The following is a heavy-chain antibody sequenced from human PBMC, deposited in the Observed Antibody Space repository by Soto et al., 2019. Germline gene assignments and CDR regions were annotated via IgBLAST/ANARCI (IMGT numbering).Heavy chain of an antibody. Sequence: QLQLQESGPGLVEPSQTLSLTCAVSGGSITSAGYCWTWIRQPPGKGLEWIGYIYPTGNTYYSPSLKSRVTISVDKSSNHLSLELNSVTAADTAVYYCARVRPYTAYWFDPWGPGTLVTVSS. J-gene: IGHJ5*02. D-gene: IGHD2-2*02. CDR1: GGSITSAGYC. V-gene: IGHV4-30-2*01. CDR2: IYPTGNT. CDR3: ARVRPYTAYWFDP.